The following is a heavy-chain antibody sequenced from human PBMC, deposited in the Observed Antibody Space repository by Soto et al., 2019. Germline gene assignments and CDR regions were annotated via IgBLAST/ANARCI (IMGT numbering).Heavy chain of an antibody. D-gene: IGHD4-17*01. J-gene: IGHJ5*02. CDR3: ARGSLSDYGDYIRWLDL. Sequence: VLVNVARKAAGYAITVYGGGWVLQKPGQGLEWMGWISAYNGNTNYAQKLQGRVTMTTDTSTSTAYMGLRSLRSDDTAVYYCARGSLSDYGDYIRWLDLWGQGTLLTVPS. CDR2: ISAYNGNT. CDR1: GYAITVYG. V-gene: IGHV1-18*01.